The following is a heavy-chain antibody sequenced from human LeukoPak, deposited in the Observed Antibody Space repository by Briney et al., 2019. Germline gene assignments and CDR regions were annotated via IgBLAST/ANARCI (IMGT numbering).Heavy chain of an antibody. CDR1: GDTFSSYA. D-gene: IGHD3-22*01. CDR3: ARGLPYYSDSSGYYYFDC. Sequence: SVKVSCKASGDTFSSYAISWVRQAPGQGLEWMGEIIPIFGTPNYAQKFQGRVTITTDESTSTAYLELSSLRSEDTAVYYCARGLPYYSDSSGYYYFDCWGQGTLVTVSS. J-gene: IGHJ4*02. CDR2: IIPIFGTP. V-gene: IGHV1-69*05.